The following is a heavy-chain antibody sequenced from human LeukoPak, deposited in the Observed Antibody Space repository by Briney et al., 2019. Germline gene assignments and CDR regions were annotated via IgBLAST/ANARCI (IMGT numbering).Heavy chain of an antibody. J-gene: IGHJ4*02. D-gene: IGHD3-10*01. V-gene: IGHV4-61*09. CDR1: GGSISSGSYY. CDR2: IYTSGST. CDR3: ARGRMDYYGSGSYYNSYYFDY. Sequence: AAETLSLTCTVSGGSISSGSYYWYWIRQPAGKGLEWIVHIYTSGSTNYNPALNSRVTMSVDTSKNRFTLKLSSVTATDTAVYNCARGRMDYYGSGSYYNSYYFDYWGQGTLVTVSS.